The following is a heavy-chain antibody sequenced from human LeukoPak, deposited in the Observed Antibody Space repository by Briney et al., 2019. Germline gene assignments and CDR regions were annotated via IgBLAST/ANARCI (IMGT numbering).Heavy chain of an antibody. CDR1: GGSISNYY. J-gene: IGHJ4*02. CDR2: IYHSGST. Sequence: SETLSLTCTVSGGSISNYYWGWIRQPPGKGLEWIGYIYHSGSTNYNPSLKSRVTISVDTSKNQFSLKLSSVTAADTAVYYCARDLRVGGTCYGIDYWGQGTLVTVSS. CDR3: ARDLRVGGTCYGIDY. D-gene: IGHD2-15*01. V-gene: IGHV4-59*01.